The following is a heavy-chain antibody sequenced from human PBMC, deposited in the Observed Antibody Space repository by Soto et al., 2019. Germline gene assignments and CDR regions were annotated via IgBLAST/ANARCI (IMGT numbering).Heavy chain of an antibody. Sequence: QVQLVQSGAEVKKPGASVKVSCKASGYTFTSYAMHWVRQAPGQRLEWMGWINAGNGNTKYSQKFQGRVTITRDTSASTAYMELSSLRSEDKAVYYCASRYGSGSSYYYYGMDVWGQGTTVTVSS. CDR2: INAGNGNT. CDR1: GYTFTSYA. J-gene: IGHJ6*02. V-gene: IGHV1-3*01. CDR3: ASRYGSGSSYYYYGMDV. D-gene: IGHD3-10*01.